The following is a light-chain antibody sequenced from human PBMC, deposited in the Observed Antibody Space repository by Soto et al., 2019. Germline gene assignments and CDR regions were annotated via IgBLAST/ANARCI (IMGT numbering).Light chain of an antibody. CDR1: SVDVGGYNY. Sequence: QSAPTQPPSASGSPGQSATISCTGTSVDVGGYNYVSWYQQYPGKAPKLMIYDVYKRPSGVPDRFSGSKSGNTASLTVSGLQPEDEADYYCSSYAGSSTWVFGGGTKLIVL. CDR3: SSYAGSSTWV. V-gene: IGLV2-8*01. CDR2: DVY. J-gene: IGLJ3*02.